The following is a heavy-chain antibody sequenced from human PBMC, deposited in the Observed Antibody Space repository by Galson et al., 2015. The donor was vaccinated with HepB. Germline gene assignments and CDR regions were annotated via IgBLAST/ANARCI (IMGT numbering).Heavy chain of an antibody. Sequence: SLRLSCAASGFTFDDYAMHWVRQAPGKGLEWVSGISWNSGSIGYADSVKGRFTISRDNAKNSLYLQMNSLRAEDTALYYCAKSGSERMATGNFDYWGQGTLVTVSS. V-gene: IGHV3-9*01. CDR2: ISWNSGSI. J-gene: IGHJ4*02. D-gene: IGHD5-24*01. CDR1: GFTFDDYA. CDR3: AKSGSERMATGNFDY.